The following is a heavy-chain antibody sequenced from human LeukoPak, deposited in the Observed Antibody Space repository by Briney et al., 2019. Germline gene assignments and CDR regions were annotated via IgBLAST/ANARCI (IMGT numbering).Heavy chain of an antibody. D-gene: IGHD3-22*01. J-gene: IGHJ4*02. V-gene: IGHV3-23*01. Sequence: PGGSLRLSCAASGFTFINYAMTWVRQAPGKGLEWVSAIDPSGGGTYYADSVKGRFTISRDNSKNTLYLQMNSLRAEDTAVYYCAKAYYHDSSGKSTSDYWGQGTLVTVSS. CDR2: IDPSGGGT. CDR3: AKAYYHDSSGKSTSDY. CDR1: GFTFINYA.